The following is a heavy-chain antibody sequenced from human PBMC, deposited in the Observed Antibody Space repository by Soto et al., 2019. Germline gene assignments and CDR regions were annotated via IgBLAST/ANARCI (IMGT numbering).Heavy chain of an antibody. CDR1: GFTFSSYD. J-gene: IGHJ6*02. Sequence: EVQLVESGGGLVQPGGSLRLSCAASGFTFSSYDMHWVRQATGKGLEWVSAIGTAGDTYYPGSVKGRFTISRENAKNSLYLQMNSLRAEDTAVYYCTRALRGRYYYYYVMDVWGQGTTVTVSS. D-gene: IGHD3-16*01. V-gene: IGHV3-13*01. CDR2: IGTAGDT. CDR3: TRALRGRYYYYYVMDV.